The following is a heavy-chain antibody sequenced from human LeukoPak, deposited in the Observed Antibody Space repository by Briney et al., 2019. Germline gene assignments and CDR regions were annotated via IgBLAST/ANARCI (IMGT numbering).Heavy chain of an antibody. CDR1: GYTFTSYA. D-gene: IGHD6-6*01. J-gene: IGHJ3*02. Sequence: SVKDSCKACGYTFTSYALNWVRQAPGQELEWMGWINYNTENPTNAQGFTGRLVFSLDTPVSAASLPISSLTDDDSAVYYCAKGGGEYSSSSLYAFDIWGQGTMVTVSS. V-gene: IGHV7-4-1*02. CDR2: INYNTENP. CDR3: AKGGGEYSSSSLYAFDI.